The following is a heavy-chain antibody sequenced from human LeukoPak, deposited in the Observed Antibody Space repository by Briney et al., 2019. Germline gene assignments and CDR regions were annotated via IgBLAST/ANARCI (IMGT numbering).Heavy chain of an antibody. D-gene: IGHD3-22*01. J-gene: IGHJ4*02. CDR3: ARDNSYYDSSGYFDY. CDR1: GYTFTSYY. Sequence: ASVKVSCKASGYTFTSYYMHWVRQAPGQGLEWMGIINPSGGSTSYAQKFQGRVTMTRDTSTSTVYMELSSLRSEDTAVYYCARDNSYYDSSGYFDYWGQGTLVTVSS. CDR2: INPSGGST. V-gene: IGHV1-46*01.